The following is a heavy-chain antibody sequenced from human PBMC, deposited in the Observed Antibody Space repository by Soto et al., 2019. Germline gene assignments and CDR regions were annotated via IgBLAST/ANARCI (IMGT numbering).Heavy chain of an antibody. V-gene: IGHV4-31*03. J-gene: IGHJ5*02. CDR1: VASISSVGYY. D-gene: IGHD5-12*01. CDR2: IYYSGST. Sequence: QVQLQESGPGLVKPSQTLSLTCTVSVASISSVGYYWSCIRQHPGQGLEWIGYIYYSGSTSYNPSLKSRFTISVYTSKYQSSLKLSSVLDAYTAVYYCARESKYANSGYPPWFAPWGQGTLVTVSP. CDR3: ARESKYANSGYPPWFAP.